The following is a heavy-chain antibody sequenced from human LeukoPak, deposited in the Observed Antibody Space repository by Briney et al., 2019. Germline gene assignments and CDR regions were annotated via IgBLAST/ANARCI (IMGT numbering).Heavy chain of an antibody. V-gene: IGHV1-18*04. CDR3: ARDYGVLLWFGKNRYYYGMDV. J-gene: IGHJ6*02. Sequence: GESLKISCKGSGYSFPNFWIGWVRPKPGKGMEWMGWISAYNGNTNYAQKLQGRVTMTTDTSTSTAYMELRSLRSDDTAGYYCARDYGVLLWFGKNRYYYGMDVWGQGTTVTVSS. CDR1: GYSFPNFW. D-gene: IGHD3-10*01. CDR2: ISAYNGNT.